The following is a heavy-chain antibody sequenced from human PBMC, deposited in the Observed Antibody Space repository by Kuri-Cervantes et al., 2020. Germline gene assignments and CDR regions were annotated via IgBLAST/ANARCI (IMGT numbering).Heavy chain of an antibody. V-gene: IGHV3-11*01. CDR2: ISSSGSTI. CDR3: ARGPPYYYDKY. Sequence: GESLKSSCAASGFTFSDYYTSWIRQAPGKGLEWVSYISSSGSTIYYADSVKGRFTISRDNAKNSLYLQMNSLRAEDTAVYYCARGPPYYYDKYWGQGTLVTVSS. J-gene: IGHJ4*02. D-gene: IGHD3-22*01. CDR1: GFTFSDYY.